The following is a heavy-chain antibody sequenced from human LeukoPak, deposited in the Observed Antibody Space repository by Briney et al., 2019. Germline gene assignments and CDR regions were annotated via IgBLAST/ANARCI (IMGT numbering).Heavy chain of an antibody. CDR1: GFTVSPTS. Sequence: GGSLRLSCVASGFTVSPTSMTWVRQAPGKGLEWVSIIHSDGGAYYAYSVEGRFTISKDNSKNTVYLQMNRVRAEDTAVYYCASLVGAPIWGQGTMVTVSS. J-gene: IGHJ3*02. V-gene: IGHV3-66*01. CDR3: ASLVGAPI. D-gene: IGHD1-26*01. CDR2: IHSDGGA.